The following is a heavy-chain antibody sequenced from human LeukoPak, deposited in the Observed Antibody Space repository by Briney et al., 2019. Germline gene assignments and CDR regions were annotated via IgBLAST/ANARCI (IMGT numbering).Heavy chain of an antibody. D-gene: IGHD2-2*01. J-gene: IGHJ4*02. CDR3: TRDRQRGDIVVVPAAMPGFDY. V-gene: IGHV3-15*01. CDR1: GFTFSNAW. CDR2: IKSKTDGGTT. Sequence: SGGSLRLSCAASGFTFSNAWMSWVRQAPGKGLEWVGRIKSKTDGGTTDYAAPVKGRFTISRDDSKNTLYLQMNSLKTEDTAVYYCTRDRQRGDIVVVPAAMPGFDYWGQGTLVTVSS.